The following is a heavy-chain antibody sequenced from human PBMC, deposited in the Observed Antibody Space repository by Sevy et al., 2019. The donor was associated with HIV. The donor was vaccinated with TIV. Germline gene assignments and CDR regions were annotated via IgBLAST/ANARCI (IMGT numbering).Heavy chain of an antibody. CDR3: AKRARRYFDF. J-gene: IGHJ4*02. V-gene: IGHV3-23*01. Sequence: GGSLRLSCAASGFTFSTYAMSWVRQAPGKGLEWVSGISGSGGGTYYIDSVKGRFTISRDNSKNTLFLQMNSLRAEDTAVYYCAKRARRYFDFWGQGTLVTVSS. CDR2: ISGSGGGT. CDR1: GFTFSTYA.